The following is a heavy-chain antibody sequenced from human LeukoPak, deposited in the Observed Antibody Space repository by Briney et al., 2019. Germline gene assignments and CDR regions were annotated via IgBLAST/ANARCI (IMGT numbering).Heavy chain of an antibody. J-gene: IGHJ5*02. CDR2: MNPNSGNT. Sequence: ASVKVSCKASGYTFTSYDINWVRQATGQGLEWMGWMNPNSGNTGYAQKFQGRVTMTTDTSTSTAYMELRSLRSDDTAVYYCARDRPYSGSYWNWFDPWGQGTLVTVSS. CDR1: GYTFTSYD. CDR3: ARDRPYSGSYWNWFDP. V-gene: IGHV1-8*01. D-gene: IGHD1-26*01.